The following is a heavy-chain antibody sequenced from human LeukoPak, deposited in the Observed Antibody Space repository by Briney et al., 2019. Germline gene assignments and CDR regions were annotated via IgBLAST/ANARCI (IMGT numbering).Heavy chain of an antibody. CDR2: INHSGST. J-gene: IGHJ4*02. CDR3: ARNFQYFDLPDY. V-gene: IGHV4-34*01. CDR1: GGSFSGYY. D-gene: IGHD2/OR15-2a*01. Sequence: SETLSLTCAVYGGSFSGYYWSWIRQPPGKGMEWIGEINHSGSTYYNPSLKSRVTISVDTSKNQFSLKLISVTAADTAVYYCARNFQYFDLPDYWGQGTLVTVSS.